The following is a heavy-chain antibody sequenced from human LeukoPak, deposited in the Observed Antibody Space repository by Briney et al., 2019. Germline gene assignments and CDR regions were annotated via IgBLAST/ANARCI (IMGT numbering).Heavy chain of an antibody. CDR1: GDSIFSNTAA. V-gene: IGHV6-1*01. D-gene: IGHD5-18*01. Sequence: SQTLSLTCAISGDSIFSNTAAWNWIRQSPSRGLEWLGRTYYRSKWYNGYAVSVRSRITIDPDTSKNQFSLQLNSVTPEGTAVYYCARGNTAMSNFDYWGQGTLVTVSS. J-gene: IGHJ4*02. CDR3: ARGNTAMSNFDY. CDR2: TYYRSKWYN.